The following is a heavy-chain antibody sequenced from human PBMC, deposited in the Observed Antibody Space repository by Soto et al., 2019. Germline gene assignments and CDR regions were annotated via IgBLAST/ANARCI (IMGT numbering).Heavy chain of an antibody. CDR2: INHSGST. Sequence: QVQLQQWGAGLLKPSETLSLTCDVYGGSFSGYYWTWIRQPPGTGLEGIGEINHSGSTNYNPSLKSRVTISVDTYKNQISLELTSVTAADADVYYCARDKITGLFDYWGQGTLVTVSS. D-gene: IGHD2-8*02. CDR1: GGSFSGYY. CDR3: ARDKITGLFDY. J-gene: IGHJ4*02. V-gene: IGHV4-34*01.